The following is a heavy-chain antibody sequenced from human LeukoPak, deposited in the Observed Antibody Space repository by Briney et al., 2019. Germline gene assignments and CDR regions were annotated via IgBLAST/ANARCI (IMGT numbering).Heavy chain of an antibody. J-gene: IGHJ4*02. CDR2: IYYSGST. CDR3: AISSYSSSWYAGY. Sequence: PSETLSLTCTVSGGSISSGDYYWSWIRQPPGKGLELIGYIYYSGSTNYNPSLKSRVTISVDTSKNQFSLKLSSVTAADTAVYYCAISSYSSSWYAGYWGQGTLVTVSS. D-gene: IGHD6-13*01. CDR1: GGSISSGDYY. V-gene: IGHV4-30-4*01.